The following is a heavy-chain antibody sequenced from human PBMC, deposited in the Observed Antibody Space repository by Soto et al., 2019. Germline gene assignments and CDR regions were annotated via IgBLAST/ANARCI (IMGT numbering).Heavy chain of an antibody. J-gene: IGHJ4*02. Sequence: GASVKVSCKASGGTFSSYAISWVRQAPGQGLEWMGGIIPIFGTANYAQKFQGRVTITADESTSTAYMELSSLRSEDTVVYYCARGSTAMVTLYFDYWGQGTLVTVSS. CDR2: IIPIFGTA. D-gene: IGHD5-18*01. CDR1: GGTFSSYA. V-gene: IGHV1-69*13. CDR3: ARGSTAMVTLYFDY.